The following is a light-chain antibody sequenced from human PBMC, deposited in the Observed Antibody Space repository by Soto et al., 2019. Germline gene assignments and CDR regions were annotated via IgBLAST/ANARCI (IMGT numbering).Light chain of an antibody. J-gene: IGKJ1*01. CDR1: QSISSNY. V-gene: IGKV3-20*01. Sequence: EIVLTQSPGTLSLFPGERATLSCRASQSISSNYLAWYQQKPGQAPRLLIHGASNRATGIADRCSGAGSGTDFTLPISRLEPEDFAVYYCHQYGSAPAWTFGQGTKVEIK. CDR3: HQYGSAPAWT. CDR2: GAS.